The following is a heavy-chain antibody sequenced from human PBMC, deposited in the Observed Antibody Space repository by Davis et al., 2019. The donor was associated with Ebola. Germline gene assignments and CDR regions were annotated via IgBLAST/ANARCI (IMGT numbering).Heavy chain of an antibody. CDR3: ARVVPAAIVPGDSGMDV. Sequence: GESLKISCAASGFTFSSYAMSWVRQAPGKGLEWVSAISGSGGSTYYADSVKGRFTISRDNSKNTLYLQMNSLRAEDTAVYYCARVVPAAIVPGDSGMDVWGQGTTVTVSS. CDR2: ISGSGGST. D-gene: IGHD2-2*01. V-gene: IGHV3-23*01. J-gene: IGHJ6*02. CDR1: GFTFSSYA.